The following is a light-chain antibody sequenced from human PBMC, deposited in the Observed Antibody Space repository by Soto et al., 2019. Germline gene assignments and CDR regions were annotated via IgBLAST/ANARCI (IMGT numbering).Light chain of an antibody. CDR2: GAS. CDR1: QSIGSN. J-gene: IGKJ3*01. Sequence: EIVMTQSPATLSVSPGERATLSCRASQSIGSNLAWYQQKPGQAPRLLIYGASTRATGIPATFSGSGSGTEFTLTISSLQSEDFAVYYCQQYNNWPFTFGPGTKVDIK. V-gene: IGKV3-15*01. CDR3: QQYNNWPFT.